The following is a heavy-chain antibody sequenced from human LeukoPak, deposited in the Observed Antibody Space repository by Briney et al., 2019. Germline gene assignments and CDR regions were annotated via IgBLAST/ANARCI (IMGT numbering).Heavy chain of an antibody. CDR3: AKAGSGYCSSTSCLYYFDY. CDR2: IGDTGRST. V-gene: IGHV3-23*01. J-gene: IGHJ4*02. Sequence: GGSLRLSCAASGFTFGNYAMSWVRQAPGKGLEWVSAIGDTGRSTYYADSVKGRFTISRDNSRNTLYLQMNSLRAEDTAIYYCAKAGSGYCSSTSCLYYFDYWGQGTLATVSS. D-gene: IGHD2-2*01. CDR1: GFTFGNYA.